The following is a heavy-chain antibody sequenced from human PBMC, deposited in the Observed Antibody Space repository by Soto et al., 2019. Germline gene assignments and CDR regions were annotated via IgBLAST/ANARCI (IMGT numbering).Heavy chain of an antibody. Sequence: ASVKVSCKASGYTFTSYGISWVRQAPGQGPEWMGWISAYNGSTNYAQKLQGRVTMTTDTSTSTAYMELRSLRSDDTAVYYCARGRVSYAYSSSWYGRLRVCYYYGMDVWGQGTTVTVSS. CDR3: ARGRVSYAYSSSWYGRLRVCYYYGMDV. CDR1: GYTFTSYG. V-gene: IGHV1-18*04. D-gene: IGHD6-13*01. CDR2: ISAYNGST. J-gene: IGHJ6*02.